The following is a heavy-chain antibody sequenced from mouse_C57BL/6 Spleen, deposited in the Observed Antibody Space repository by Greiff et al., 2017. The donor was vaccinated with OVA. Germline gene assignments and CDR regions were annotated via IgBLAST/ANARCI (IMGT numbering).Heavy chain of an antibody. CDR3: ARNHYGNPYAMDY. CDR2: ISSGSSTI. J-gene: IGHJ4*01. Sequence: VQLKESGGGLVKPGGSLKLSCAASGFTFSDYGMHWVRQAPETGLEWVAYISSGSSTIYYADTVKGRVTISRDNAKNTLFLQMTSLRSEDTAMYYCARNHYGNPYAMDYWGQGTSVTVSS. D-gene: IGHD2-1*01. V-gene: IGHV5-17*01. CDR1: GFTFSDYG.